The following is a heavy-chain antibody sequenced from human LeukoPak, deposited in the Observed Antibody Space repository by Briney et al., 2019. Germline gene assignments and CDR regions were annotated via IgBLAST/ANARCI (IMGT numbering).Heavy chain of an antibody. Sequence: ASVKVSCKASGYTFTSYGISWVRQAPGQGLEWMGWISAYNGNTNYAQKFQGRVTMTRDTSTSTVYMELSSLRSEDTAVYYCARDYLPAELLPGNWFDPWGQGTLVTVSS. CDR3: ARDYLPAELLPGNWFDP. J-gene: IGHJ5*02. CDR1: GYTFTSYG. D-gene: IGHD1-26*01. V-gene: IGHV1-18*01. CDR2: ISAYNGNT.